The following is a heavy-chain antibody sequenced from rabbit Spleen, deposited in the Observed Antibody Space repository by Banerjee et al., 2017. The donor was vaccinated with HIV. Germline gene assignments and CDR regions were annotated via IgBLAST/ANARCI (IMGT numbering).Heavy chain of an antibody. CDR3: VREVAARFKL. Sequence: QSLEESGGDLVKPGASLTLTCTASGFSFSSSYYIGWVRQAPGKGLEWIGYIDPIFHVTTYANWVNGRFSISRENTQNTVYLQLNSLTAADTATYFCVREVAARFKLWGQGTLVTVS. CDR2: IDPIFHVTT. D-gene: IGHD4-1*01. V-gene: IGHV1S40*01. J-gene: IGHJ4*01. CDR1: GFSFSSSYY.